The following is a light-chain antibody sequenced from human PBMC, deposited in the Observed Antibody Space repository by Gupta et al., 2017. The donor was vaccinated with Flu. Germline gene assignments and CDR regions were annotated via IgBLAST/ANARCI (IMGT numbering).Light chain of an antibody. CDR1: QSLLHSDGKTS. J-gene: IGKJ5*01. V-gene: IGKV2D-29*01. CDR3: MQTIQYPLV. CDR2: QLS. Sequence: CKSSQSLLHSDGKTSLYWYVQKPGRAPQLLIYQLSKRFSGVSDRFSGSGSETDFTLRISRVEAEDVGVYYCMQTIQYPLVFGQGTRLEIK.